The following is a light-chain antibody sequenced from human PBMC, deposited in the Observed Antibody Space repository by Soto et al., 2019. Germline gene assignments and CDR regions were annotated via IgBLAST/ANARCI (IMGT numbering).Light chain of an antibody. J-gene: IGLJ2*01. CDR2: EVS. CDR3: SSYAGSNNLV. CDR1: SSDVGGYNY. Sequence: QSVLTQPPSASGSPGQSVTISCTGTSSDVGGYNYVSWYQQHPGKAPKLMIYEVSKRTSGVTDCFSGSNSGNTAYQNVSGLKDEYEAAYCCSSYAGSNNLVVGGGTKLTVL. V-gene: IGLV2-8*01.